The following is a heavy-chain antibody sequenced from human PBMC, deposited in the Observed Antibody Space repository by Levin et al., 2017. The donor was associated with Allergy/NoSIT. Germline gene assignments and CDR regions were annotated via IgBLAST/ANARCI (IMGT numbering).Heavy chain of an antibody. V-gene: IGHV4-31*03. D-gene: IGHD3-10*01. J-gene: IGHJ6*02. CDR3: ARDECAWLGECYGMDV. CDR2: IHHSGSA. Sequence: LRLSCTVSGASISGGTFYWSWIRQRPGKGLEWIGFIHHSGSAYYNPSLKSRLTMSLDTSKSQFSLRVTSVTAADTAVYYCARDECAWLGECYGMDVWGQGTTVIVSS. CDR1: GASISGGTFY.